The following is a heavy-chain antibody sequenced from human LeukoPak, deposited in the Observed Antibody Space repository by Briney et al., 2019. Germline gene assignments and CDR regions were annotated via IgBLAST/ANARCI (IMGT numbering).Heavy chain of an antibody. D-gene: IGHD1-7*01. CDR1: GFTFSSYA. CDR2: ISGSGGST. CDR3: AKDREGTIADYFDY. Sequence: PGGSLRLSCAASGFTFSSYAMSWVRQAPGKGLEWVSSISGSGGSTYYADSVKGRFTISRDNSKNTLYLQMYSLRGEDTAVYYCAKDREGTIADYFDYWGQGTLVTVSS. J-gene: IGHJ4*02. V-gene: IGHV3-23*01.